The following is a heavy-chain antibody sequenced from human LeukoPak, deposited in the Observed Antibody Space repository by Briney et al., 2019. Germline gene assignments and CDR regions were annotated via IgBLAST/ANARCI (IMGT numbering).Heavy chain of an antibody. CDR1: GFTFSSYW. J-gene: IGHJ4*02. CDR2: IASDGST. V-gene: IGHV3-74*01. CDR3: IGSGGWPGY. Sequence: GGSLRLSCAASGFTFSSYWMHWVRQAPGKGLVWVSRIASDGSTVYAGSVKGRFTISRDNAKDTVYLQMNSLRVEDTAVYYCIGSGGWPGYWGQGTLVTVSS. D-gene: IGHD1-26*01.